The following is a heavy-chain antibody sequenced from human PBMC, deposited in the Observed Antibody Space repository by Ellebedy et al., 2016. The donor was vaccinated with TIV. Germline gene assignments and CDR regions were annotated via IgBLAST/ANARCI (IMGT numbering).Heavy chain of an antibody. V-gene: IGHV3-48*04. CDR2: ISSSSSTI. D-gene: IGHD5-24*01. J-gene: IGHJ5*02. CDR1: GFTFSSYS. CDR3: ARDLMATIFPRGGGHP. Sequence: GGSLRLXCAASGFTFSSYSMNWVRQAPGKGLEWVSYISSSSSTIYYADSVKGRFTISRDNAKNSLYLQMNSLRAEDTAVYYCARDLMATIFPRGGGHPWGQGTLVTVSS.